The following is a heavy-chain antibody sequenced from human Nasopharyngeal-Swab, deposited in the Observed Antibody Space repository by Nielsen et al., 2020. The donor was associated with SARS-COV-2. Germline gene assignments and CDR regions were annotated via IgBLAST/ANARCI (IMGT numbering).Heavy chain of an antibody. D-gene: IGHD3-16*01. CDR3: ARRILGHPFDY. CDR1: GGSISSSSYY. CDR2: IYYSGST. Sequence: SETLSLTCTVSGGSISSSSYYWGWIRQPPGKGLEWIGSIYYSGSTYYNPSLKSRVTISVDTSKNQFSLKLSSVTAADTAVYYCARRILGHPFDYWGQGTLVTVSS. V-gene: IGHV4-39*01. J-gene: IGHJ4*02.